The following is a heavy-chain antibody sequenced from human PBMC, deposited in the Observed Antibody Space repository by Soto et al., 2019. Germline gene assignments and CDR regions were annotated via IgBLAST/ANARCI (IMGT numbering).Heavy chain of an antibody. J-gene: IGHJ6*02. CDR1: GFTFDDYG. CDR3: ASDIVGATTYGMDV. CDR2: INWNGGST. D-gene: IGHD1-26*01. V-gene: IGHV3-20*04. Sequence: GGSLRLSCAASGFTFDDYGMSWVRQAPGKGLEWVSGINWNGGSTGYADSVKGRFTISRDNAKNSLYLQMNSLRAEDTALYYSASDIVGATTYGMDVWAQGTTVTVSS.